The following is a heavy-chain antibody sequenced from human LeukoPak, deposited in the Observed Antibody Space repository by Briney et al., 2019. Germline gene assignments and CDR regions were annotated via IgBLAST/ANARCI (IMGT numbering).Heavy chain of an antibody. Sequence: GGSLRLSCAASGFTVSSNYMSWVRQAPGKGLEWVSVIYSGGSTYYADSVKGRFTISRDNSKNTLYLQMNSLRAEDTAVYYCARMGSIAARRGWFDPWGQGTLVTVSS. V-gene: IGHV3-66*01. CDR2: IYSGGST. D-gene: IGHD6-6*01. CDR1: GFTVSSNY. J-gene: IGHJ5*02. CDR3: ARMGSIAARRGWFDP.